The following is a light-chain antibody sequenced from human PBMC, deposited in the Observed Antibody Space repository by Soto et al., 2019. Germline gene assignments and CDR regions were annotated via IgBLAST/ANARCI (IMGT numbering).Light chain of an antibody. CDR2: QDT. CDR3: QAWDSNTAV. V-gene: IGLV3-1*01. J-gene: IGLJ1*01. Sequence: SYELTQPPSVSVSPGQTASITCSGDKLGEKYACWYQQKPGQSPILVIYQDTKRPSGIPERFSGSNSGNTATLTISETQAMDEADYYCQAWDSNTAVFGPGPKLTVL. CDR1: KLGEKY.